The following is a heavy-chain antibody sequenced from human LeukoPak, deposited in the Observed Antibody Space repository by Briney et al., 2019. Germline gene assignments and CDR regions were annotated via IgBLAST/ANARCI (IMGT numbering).Heavy chain of an antibody. CDR2: ISWNGGTI. V-gene: IGHV3-9*01. CDR3: ATKYMTETTGLDY. D-gene: IGHD1-20*01. CDR1: GFTFHDYA. Sequence: PGRSLRLSCAASGFTFHDYAMHWVRQAPGKGLEWVSGISWNGGTIDYADSVKGRFTISRDNANNPLYLEMHSLRAEDTAVYYCATKYMTETTGLDYWGQGTLVTVSS. J-gene: IGHJ4*02.